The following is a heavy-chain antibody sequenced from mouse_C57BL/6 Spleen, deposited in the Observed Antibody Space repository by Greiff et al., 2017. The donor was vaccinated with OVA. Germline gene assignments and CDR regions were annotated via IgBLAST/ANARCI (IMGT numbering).Heavy chain of an antibody. V-gene: IGHV3-6*01. Sequence: EVHLVESGPGLVKPSQSLSLTCSVTGYSITSGYYWNWIRQFPGNKLEWMGYISYDGSNNYNPSLKNRISITRDTSKNQFFLKLNSVTTEDTATYYCARVDYYAMDYWGQGTSVTVSS. CDR2: ISYDGSN. CDR3: ARVDYYAMDY. CDR1: GYSITSGYY. J-gene: IGHJ4*01.